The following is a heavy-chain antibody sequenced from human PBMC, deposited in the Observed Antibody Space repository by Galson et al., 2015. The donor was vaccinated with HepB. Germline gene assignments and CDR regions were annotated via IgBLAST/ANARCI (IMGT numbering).Heavy chain of an antibody. CDR2: IIPFFGTV. D-gene: IGHD2-15*01. CDR1: GGTFSSYA. J-gene: IGHJ4*02. CDR3: ARAEQGYCSGGRCPNPPFDY. V-gene: IGHV1-69*13. Sequence: SVKVSCKASGGTFSSYAFSWVRQAPGQGLEWMGGIIPFFGTVHYAQKFQGRVTLSADESTSTAYMEVSSLTSDDTAVYYCARAEQGYCSGGRCPNPPFDYWGQGTLVTVSS.